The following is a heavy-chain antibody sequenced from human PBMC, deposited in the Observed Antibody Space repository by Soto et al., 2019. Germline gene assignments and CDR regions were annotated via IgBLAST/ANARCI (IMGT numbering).Heavy chain of an antibody. D-gene: IGHD1-26*01. CDR1: GFTSSSYA. Sequence: PGGSLRLSCAASGFTSSSYAMHWVRQAPGKGLEYVSAISSNGGSTYYADSVKGRFTISRDNSKNTLYLQMGSLRAEDMAVYYCASLGPVGAAIDYWGQGTLVTVSS. J-gene: IGHJ4*02. CDR3: ASLGPVGAAIDY. V-gene: IGHV3-64*02. CDR2: ISSNGGST.